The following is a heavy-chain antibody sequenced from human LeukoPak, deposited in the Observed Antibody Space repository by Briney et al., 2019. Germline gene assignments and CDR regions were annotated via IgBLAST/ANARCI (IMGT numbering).Heavy chain of an antibody. D-gene: IGHD1-1*01. J-gene: IGHJ3*02. Sequence: SETLSLTCTVSGGSITNSYWNWIRQSPGKGLEWIGYINYSGTTNYNPSLRGRVTISVDTSKNQFSLKLSSVTAADTAVYFCARDPLSTNEFDIWGQGTMVTVSS. V-gene: IGHV4-59*01. CDR2: INYSGTT. CDR1: GGSITNSY. CDR3: ARDPLSTNEFDI.